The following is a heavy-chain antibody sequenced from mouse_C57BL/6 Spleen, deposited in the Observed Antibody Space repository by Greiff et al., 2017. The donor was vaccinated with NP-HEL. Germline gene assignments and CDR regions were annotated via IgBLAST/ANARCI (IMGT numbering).Heavy chain of an antibody. V-gene: IGHV14-3*02. CDR1: GLNRKDTE. J-gene: IGHJ2*01. CDR3: ARMARK. Sequence: EGQKKEARAERRKSGATVKLSGTASGLNRKDTEMHWLKQWPEQGLEWIGRIDPPNGNTKYDPKFQGKATITADTSSNTAYLQLSSLTSEDTAVYYCARMARKWGQGTTLTVSS. CDR2: IDPPNGNT.